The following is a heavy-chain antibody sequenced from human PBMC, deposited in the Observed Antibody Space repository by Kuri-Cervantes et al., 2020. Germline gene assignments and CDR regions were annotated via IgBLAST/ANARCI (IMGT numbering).Heavy chain of an antibody. J-gene: IGHJ4*02. CDR1: GFTVSSNY. CDR3: ARDRRITAAADYYFDY. Sequence: LSLTCAASGFTVSSNYMSWVRQAPGKGLEWVSVIYSGGSTYYADSVKGRFTISRDNSKNTLYPQMINLRAEDTAVYYCARDRRITAAADYYFDYWGQGTLVTVSS. V-gene: IGHV3-66*02. D-gene: IGHD6-13*01. CDR2: IYSGGST.